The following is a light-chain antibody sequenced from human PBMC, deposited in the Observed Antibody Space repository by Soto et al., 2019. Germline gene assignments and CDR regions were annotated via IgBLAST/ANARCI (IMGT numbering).Light chain of an antibody. J-gene: IGKJ1*01. CDR1: QSVSSTY. V-gene: IGKV3-20*01. Sequence: EIVLTQSPGTLSLSPGERATLSCRPSQSVSSTYLDWYQQKPGQAPRLLIYAASSRATGIPDRFSGGASATDFTLTISRLEPEDFAVYYGRHYINSQWTFGQGTKVEIK. CDR2: AAS. CDR3: RHYINSQWT.